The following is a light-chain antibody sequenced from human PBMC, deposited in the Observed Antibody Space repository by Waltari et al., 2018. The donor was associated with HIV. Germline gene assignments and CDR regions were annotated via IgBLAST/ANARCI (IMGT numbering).Light chain of an antibody. V-gene: IGKV3-15*01. CDR2: GAS. CDR1: QSVSSN. CDR3: QQYNNWSYT. Sequence: EIVMTQSPAPLSVSPGERVTLSCRASQSVSSNLAWYQQKPGQAPRLLISGASTRATGIPARFSGSGSGTEFTLTISSLQSEDFAVYYCQQYNNWSYTFGQGTKLEIK. J-gene: IGKJ2*01.